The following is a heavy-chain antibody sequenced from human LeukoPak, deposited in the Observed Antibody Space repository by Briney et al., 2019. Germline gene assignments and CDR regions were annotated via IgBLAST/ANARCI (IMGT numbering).Heavy chain of an antibody. CDR2: IDSSSRYI. V-gene: IGHV3-21*01. D-gene: IGHD3-10*01. CDR1: GFSFSSYN. J-gene: IGHJ5*02. CDR3: VRGSSGTVVRGVAWAWFDP. Sequence: GGSLRLSCAASGFSFSSYNMDWVRQAPGKGLEWVSFIDSSSRYIYQADSVKGRFTISRDNAKSSVFLQLNSLRAEDTAVYYCVRGSSGTVVRGVAWAWFDPWGQGTLVTVSS.